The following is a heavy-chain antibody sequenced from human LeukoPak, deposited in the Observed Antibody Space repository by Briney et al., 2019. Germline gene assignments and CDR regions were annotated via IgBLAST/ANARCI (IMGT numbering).Heavy chain of an antibody. V-gene: IGHV4-61*02. Sequence: PSETLSLTCTVSGGSISSGSYYWNWIRQPAGKGLEWIGRIYTSGSTKYNPSLKSRVTVSVDTSKNQFSLKLSSVTAADTAVYYCARGGYSYGTFDYWGQGTLVTVSS. CDR3: ARGGYSYGTFDY. CDR1: GGSISSGSYY. D-gene: IGHD5-18*01. CDR2: IYTSGST. J-gene: IGHJ4*02.